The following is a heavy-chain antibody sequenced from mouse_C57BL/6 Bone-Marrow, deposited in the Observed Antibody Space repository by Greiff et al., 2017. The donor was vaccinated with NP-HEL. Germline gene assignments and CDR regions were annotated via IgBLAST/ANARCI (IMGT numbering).Heavy chain of an antibody. V-gene: IGHV10-1*01. CDR2: IRSKSNNYAT. Sequence: EVKVVESGGGLVQPKGSLKLSCAASGFSFNTYAMNWVRQAPGKGLEWVARIRSKSNNYATYYADSVKDRFTISRDDSESMLYLQMNNLKTEDTAMYYCVSLNWFAYWGQGTLVTVSA. CDR1: GFSFNTYA. CDR3: VSLNWFAY. J-gene: IGHJ3*01.